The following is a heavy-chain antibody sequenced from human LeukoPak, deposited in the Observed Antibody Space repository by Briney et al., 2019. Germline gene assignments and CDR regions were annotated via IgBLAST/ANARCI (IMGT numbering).Heavy chain of an antibody. V-gene: IGHV4-39*07. CDR3: ARVDGNSNYGFWFDP. J-gene: IGHJ5*02. Sequence: SETLSLTCTVPGGSISSSSYYWGWLRQPPGKGLEWVGSIYYSGSTYYNPSLKSRVTISVDTSKNQFSLKLSSVTAADTAVYYCARVDGNSNYGFWFDPWGQGTLVTVSS. CDR1: GGSISSSSYY. CDR2: IYYSGST. D-gene: IGHD4-11*01.